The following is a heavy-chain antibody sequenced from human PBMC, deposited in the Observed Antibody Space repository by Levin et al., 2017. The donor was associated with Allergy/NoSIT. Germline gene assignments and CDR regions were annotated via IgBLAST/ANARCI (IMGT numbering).Heavy chain of an antibody. CDR1: GFTFSSYA. D-gene: IGHD2-15*01. J-gene: IGHJ3*02. CDR3: AKNVRRNVVVVAATRVRAFDS. Sequence: GGSLRLSCAASGFTFSSYAMSWVRQAPGKGLEWVSAISGSGGSTYYADSVKGRFTISRDNSKNTLYLQMNSLRAEDTAVYYCAKNVRRNVVVVAATRVRAFDSWGQGTMVTVSS. CDR2: ISGSGGST. V-gene: IGHV3-23*01.